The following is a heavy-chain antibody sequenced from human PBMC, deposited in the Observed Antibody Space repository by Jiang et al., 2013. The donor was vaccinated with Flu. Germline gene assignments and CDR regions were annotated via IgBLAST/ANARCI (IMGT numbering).Heavy chain of an antibody. Sequence: NDHKRYSPSLKSRLTFTKDTSKNQVVLTMTNMDPVDTATYYCVHLPLGDDAFDIWGQGTMVTVSS. V-gene: IGHV2-5*01. J-gene: IGHJ3*02. CDR3: VHLPLGDDAFDI. CDR2: NDHK. D-gene: IGHD3-16*02.